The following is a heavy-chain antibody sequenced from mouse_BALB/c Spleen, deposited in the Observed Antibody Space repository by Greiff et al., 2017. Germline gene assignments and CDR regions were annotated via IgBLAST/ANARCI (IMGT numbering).Heavy chain of an antibody. Sequence: QVTLKVSGPGILQPSQTLSLTCSSSGFSLSTSGMGVGWIRQPSGMGLEWLVHIWWDDDKRYNPALKSRLTISKDTSSSQVFLKIASVDTADTATYYWARRTDGSGIYYAMDYWGQGTSVTVSS. J-gene: IGHJ4*01. V-gene: IGHV8-12*01. D-gene: IGHD1-1*02. CDR3: ARRTDGSGIYYAMDY. CDR2: IWWDDDK. CDR1: GFSLSTSGMG.